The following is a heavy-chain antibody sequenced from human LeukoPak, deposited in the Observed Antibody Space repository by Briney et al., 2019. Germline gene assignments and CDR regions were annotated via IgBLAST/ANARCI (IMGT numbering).Heavy chain of an antibody. CDR2: FDPEDGET. J-gene: IGHJ4*02. CDR3: ANGYGYSYEYYFDY. V-gene: IGHV1-24*01. D-gene: IGHD5-18*01. CDR1: GYTLTELS. Sequence: GASVKVSCKVSGYTLTELSMHWVRQAPGKGLEWMGGFDPEDGETIYAQKFQGRVTMTEDTSTDTAYMELSSLRSEDTAVYHCANGYGYSYEYYFDYWAREPWSPSPQ.